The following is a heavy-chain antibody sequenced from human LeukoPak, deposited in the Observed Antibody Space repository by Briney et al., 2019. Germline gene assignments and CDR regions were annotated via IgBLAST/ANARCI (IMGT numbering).Heavy chain of an antibody. D-gene: IGHD2-21*01. V-gene: IGHV3-74*01. Sequence: GGSLRLSCAASGFTFRKFWLHWVRQSPGKGLVWVSRINPDDKSTSYADSVKGRFTISNDNAQNTLYLQMNSLRAEDTAVYYCVTIVETSIDAFDIWGQGTMVTVSS. J-gene: IGHJ3*02. CDR2: INPDDKST. CDR1: GFTFRKFW. CDR3: VTIVETSIDAFDI.